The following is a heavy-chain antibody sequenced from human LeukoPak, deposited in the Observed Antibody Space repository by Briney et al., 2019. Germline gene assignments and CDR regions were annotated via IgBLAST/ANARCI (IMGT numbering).Heavy chain of an antibody. CDR2: INHSGST. D-gene: IGHD6-6*01. CDR3: ARYGLAAPGSRGMDV. V-gene: IGHV4-34*01. CDR1: GGSFSVYY. Sequence: SETLSLTCAVYGGSFSVYYWSWIRHPPGKGLECSGEINHSGSTNYNPSLKSRVTISVDTSKNQFSLKLSSVTAADPAVYYCARYGLAAPGSRGMDVWGQGTTVTVSS. J-gene: IGHJ6*02.